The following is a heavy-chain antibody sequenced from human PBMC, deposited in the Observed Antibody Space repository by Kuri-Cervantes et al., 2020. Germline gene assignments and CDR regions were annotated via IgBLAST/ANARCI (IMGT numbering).Heavy chain of an antibody. V-gene: IGHV3-15*01. CDR1: GCTFSNAW. D-gene: IGHD3-22*01. J-gene: IGHJ4*02. Sequence: GESLKISWAASGCTFSNAWMSWVRQAPGKGLEWVGRIKSKTDGGTTDYAAPVKGRFTISRDDSKNTLYLQMNSLKTEDTAVYYCTTPYYDSSGYYLKDYLGQGTLVTVSS. CDR3: TTPYYDSSGYYLKDY. CDR2: IKSKTDGGTT.